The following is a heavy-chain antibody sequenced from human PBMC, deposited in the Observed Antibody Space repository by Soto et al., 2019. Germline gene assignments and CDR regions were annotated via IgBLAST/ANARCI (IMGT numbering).Heavy chain of an antibody. Sequence: PSETLSLTCTVSCGSISSSSYYWGWIRQPPGKGLEWIGSIYYSGSTYYNPSLKSRVTISVDTSKNQFSLKLSSVTAADTAVYYCAREATIFGVVINYYYYYGMDVWGQGTTVT. D-gene: IGHD3-3*01. J-gene: IGHJ6*02. CDR3: AREATIFGVVINYYYYYGMDV. CDR1: CGSISSSSYY. V-gene: IGHV4-39*02. CDR2: IYYSGST.